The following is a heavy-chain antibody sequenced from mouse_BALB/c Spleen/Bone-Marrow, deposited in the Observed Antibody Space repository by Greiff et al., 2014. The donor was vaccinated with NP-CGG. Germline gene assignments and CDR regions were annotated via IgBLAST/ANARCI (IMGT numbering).Heavy chain of an antibody. J-gene: IGHJ2*01. CDR2: VDPYYGAT. Sequence: EVQLQQSGPELEKPGASVKISCKASGYSFTGYNMNRVKQYNGQSLEWIGNVDPYYGATTYNQKFKGKATLTVDKSSSTAYMQLERLTSEDSAVYYCARSYNSFDFWGQGTTLTVSS. V-gene: IGHV1-39*01. CDR3: ARSYNSFDF. CDR1: GYSFTGYN.